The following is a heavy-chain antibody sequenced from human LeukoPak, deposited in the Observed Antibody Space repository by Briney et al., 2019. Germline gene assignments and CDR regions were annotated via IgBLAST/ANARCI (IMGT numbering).Heavy chain of an antibody. J-gene: IGHJ4*02. D-gene: IGHD4-23*01. Sequence: SETLSLTCTVSGGSISSYYWSWIRQPPGKGLEWIGYIYYSGSTNYNPSLKSRVTISVDTSKNQFSLKLSSVTAADTAVYFCARAHPYGGNSGFDYWGQGTLVPVSS. CDR1: GGSISSYY. CDR2: IYYSGST. CDR3: ARAHPYGGNSGFDY. V-gene: IGHV4-59*01.